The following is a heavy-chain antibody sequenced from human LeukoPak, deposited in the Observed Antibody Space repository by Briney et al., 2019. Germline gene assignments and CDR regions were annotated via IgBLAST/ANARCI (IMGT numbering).Heavy chain of an antibody. D-gene: IGHD3-9*01. V-gene: IGHV4-38-2*02. CDR1: GYSISSGYY. Sequence: TSETLSLTCTVSGYSISSGYYWGWIRQPPGRWLEWIGSIYHSGSTYYNPSLKSRDTISVDTSKNQFSLKLSSVTAAGPAVYYCAITYYDILTGFDYWGQGTLVTVSS. CDR3: AITYYDILTGFDY. CDR2: IYHSGST. J-gene: IGHJ4*02.